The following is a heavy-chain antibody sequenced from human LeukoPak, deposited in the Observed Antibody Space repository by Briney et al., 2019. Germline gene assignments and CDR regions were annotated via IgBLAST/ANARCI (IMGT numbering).Heavy chain of an antibody. J-gene: IGHJ6*03. CDR1: GFTFSSYG. CDR2: ISYDGSNK. D-gene: IGHD1-14*01. V-gene: IGHV3-30*03. Sequence: PGRSLRLSCAASGFTFSSYGMHWVRQAPGKGLEWVAVISYDGSNKYYAGSVKGRFTISRDNSKNTLYLQMNSLRAEDTAVYYCARVGPRVNPDYYYYYMDVWGKGTTVTVSS. CDR3: ARVGPRVNPDYYYYYMDV.